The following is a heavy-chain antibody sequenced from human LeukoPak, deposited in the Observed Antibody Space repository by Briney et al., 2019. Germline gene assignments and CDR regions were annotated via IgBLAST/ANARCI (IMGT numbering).Heavy chain of an antibody. CDR2: IYYSGST. CDR3: ARGTRSSGALY. V-gene: IGHV4-59*01. CDR1: GVSISSYY. J-gene: IGHJ4*02. D-gene: IGHD6-19*01. Sequence: SETLSLTCTVSGVSISSYYWSWIRQPPGKGLEWIGYIYYSGSTNYNPSLKSRVTISVDTSKNQFSLKLSSVTAADTAVYYCARGTRSSGALYWGQGTLVTVSS.